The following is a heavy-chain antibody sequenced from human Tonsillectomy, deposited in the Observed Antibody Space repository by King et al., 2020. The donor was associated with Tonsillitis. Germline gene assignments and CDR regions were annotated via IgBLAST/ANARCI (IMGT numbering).Heavy chain of an antibody. CDR3: ANVPYDNNGLPGLFFDL. J-gene: IGHJ2*01. V-gene: IGHV3-30*04. D-gene: IGHD3-22*01. Sequence: VQLVESGGGVVQPGRSLRLSCVASGFTFSNYAMHWVRQAPGKGLEWVAIISDDGSNKYYADSVKGRFTISRDNSKNTLYLQMNSLRAEDTSVYYCANVPYDNNGLPGLFFDLWGRGTLVTVSS. CDR2: ISDDGSNK. CDR1: GFTFSNYA.